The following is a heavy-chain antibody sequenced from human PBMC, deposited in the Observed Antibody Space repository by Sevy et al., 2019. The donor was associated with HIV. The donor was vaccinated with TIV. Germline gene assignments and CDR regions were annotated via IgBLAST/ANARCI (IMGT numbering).Heavy chain of an antibody. D-gene: IGHD3-22*01. Sequence: ASVKVSCKTSGYTFINYYVIWVRQAPGQGLEWMGWISASNDNTIYAQRLQGRVTVTTDTSSSTAYMELTSLRSDDTAVYYCARKTMIVDFDYWGQGTLVTVSS. CDR2: ISASNDNT. CDR1: GYTFINYY. CDR3: ARKTMIVDFDY. V-gene: IGHV1-18*04. J-gene: IGHJ4*02.